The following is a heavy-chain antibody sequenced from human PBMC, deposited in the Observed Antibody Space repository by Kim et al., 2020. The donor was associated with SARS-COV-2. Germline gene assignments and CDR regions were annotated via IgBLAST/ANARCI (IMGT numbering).Heavy chain of an antibody. D-gene: IGHD3-22*01. J-gene: IGHJ4*02. V-gene: IGHV3-15*01. Sequence: YAAPVKGRFNISRADSKNPLYPQMNSLKTEDTAVYYCTPAYYYDSSGYSDWGQGTLVTVSS. CDR3: TPAYYYDSSGYSD.